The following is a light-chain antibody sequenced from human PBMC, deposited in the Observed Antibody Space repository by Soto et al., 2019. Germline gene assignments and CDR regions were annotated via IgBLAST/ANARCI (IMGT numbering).Light chain of an antibody. J-gene: IGKJ1*01. CDR1: QSVSNNY. V-gene: IGKV3-20*01. Sequence: EIVLTQSPGTLSLSPGERATLSCRASQSVSNNYLAWYQQKPGQAPRLLIYVASNRATGIPDRFSGSGSGTDFTLTISRLEPEDFAVYYCQQYGSPGTFGQGTKVDIK. CDR2: VAS. CDR3: QQYGSPGT.